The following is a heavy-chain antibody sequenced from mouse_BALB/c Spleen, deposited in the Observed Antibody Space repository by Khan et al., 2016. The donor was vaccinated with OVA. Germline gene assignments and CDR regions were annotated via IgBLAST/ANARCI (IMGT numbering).Heavy chain of an antibody. D-gene: IGHD1-1*01. CDR2: ISTGGSYT. Sequence: EVKLLESGGDLVKPGGSLKLSCAASGFTFSTYGMSWVRQTPDKRLEWVATISTGGSYTYYPDSVTGRFTISRDNAKNTLYLQMSSLKSEDTAMFYCARLAYYYDSEGFAYWGQGTLVTVSA. V-gene: IGHV5-6*01. J-gene: IGHJ3*01. CDR3: ARLAYYYDSEGFAY. CDR1: GFTFSTYG.